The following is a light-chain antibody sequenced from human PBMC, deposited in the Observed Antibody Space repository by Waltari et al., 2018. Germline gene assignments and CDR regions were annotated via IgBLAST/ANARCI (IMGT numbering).Light chain of an antibody. J-gene: IGKJ1*01. CDR3: QQYGRSRT. CDR1: QSVVRNS. V-gene: IGKV3-20*01. CDR2: DAS. Sequence: DIVLTQSPGTLSLSPGDRATLSCRASQSVVRNSLAWYQQKPGQAPRPLIYDASSRATGIPDRFSGSGSGTDLTLTISRLEPEDFGVYHCQQYGRSRTFGQGTKVEIK.